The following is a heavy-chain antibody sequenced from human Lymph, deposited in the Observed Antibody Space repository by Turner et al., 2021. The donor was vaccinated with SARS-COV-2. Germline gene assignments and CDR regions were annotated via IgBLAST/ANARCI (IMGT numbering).Heavy chain of an antibody. Sequence: QVQLVESGGGVVQPGRSLRLSCAASGLTFRPYGMHWVRQSPGKGLEWVAVISYDGSNKYYADSVKGRFTISRDKSKNTLYLQMNSLRAEDTAVYYCAKMGGVYCSGGNCYSGRLDYWGQGTLVTVSS. CDR1: GLTFRPYG. V-gene: IGHV3-30*18. D-gene: IGHD2-15*01. CDR2: ISYDGSNK. CDR3: AKMGGVYCSGGNCYSGRLDY. J-gene: IGHJ4*02.